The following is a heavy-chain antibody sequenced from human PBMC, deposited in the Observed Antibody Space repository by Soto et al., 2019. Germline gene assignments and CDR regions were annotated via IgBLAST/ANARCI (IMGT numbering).Heavy chain of an antibody. D-gene: IGHD3-10*01. CDR1: GGSINSYF. CDR3: ARAGTNMVQFDY. V-gene: IGHV4-59*01. Sequence: LSLTCTVSGGSINSYFWSWIRQSPGKGLEWIGHIYYSGSTSYSPSLKSRVSISVDTSKNQFSLEVHSVTAADTAVYYCARAGTNMVQFDYWGQGTLVTVPQ. CDR2: IYYSGST. J-gene: IGHJ4*02.